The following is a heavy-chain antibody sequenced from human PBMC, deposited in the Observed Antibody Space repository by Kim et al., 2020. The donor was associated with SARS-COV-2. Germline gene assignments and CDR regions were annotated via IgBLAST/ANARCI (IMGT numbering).Heavy chain of an antibody. D-gene: IGHD3-10*01. CDR2: IWLDGSNK. Sequence: WGSLRLSCAASGFTFSSYGMHWVRQAPGKGLEWVAVIWLDGSNKYFADSVKGRFTISRDNSKNALWLQMNSLRTEDTAVYYCGRGRGSYYYYMDVWGKGT. CDR1: GFTFSSYG. CDR3: GRGRGSYYYYMDV. V-gene: IGHV3-33*01. J-gene: IGHJ6*03.